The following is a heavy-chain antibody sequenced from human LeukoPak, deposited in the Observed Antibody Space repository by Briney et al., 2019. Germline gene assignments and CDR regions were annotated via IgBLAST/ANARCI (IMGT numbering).Heavy chain of an antibody. CDR3: AKGASGSYHTPYDY. CDR1: GFTFSSYA. J-gene: IGHJ4*02. D-gene: IGHD1-26*01. V-gene: IGHV3-23*01. CDR2: ISGSGGST. Sequence: PGGSLRLSCAASGFTFSSYAMSWVRQAPGKGLEWVSDISGSGGSTYYADSVKGRFTISRDNSKNTLYLQMNTLRAEDTAVYSCAKGASGSYHTPYDYWGQGTLVTVSS.